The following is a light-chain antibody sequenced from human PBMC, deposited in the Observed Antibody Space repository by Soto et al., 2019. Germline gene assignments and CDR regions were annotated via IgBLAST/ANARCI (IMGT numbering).Light chain of an antibody. CDR2: GAS. Sequence: EIVMTQSPDTLSVSTGERATLSCRATQSVSNKLAWYQHKPGQAPRLLIYGASTRATGIPGRFSGSGSGTEFTLTITSLQSEDCAIYYCQQYNNWPRTLGQRTKVEIK. CDR1: QSVSNK. CDR3: QQYNNWPRT. V-gene: IGKV3-15*01. J-gene: IGKJ1*01.